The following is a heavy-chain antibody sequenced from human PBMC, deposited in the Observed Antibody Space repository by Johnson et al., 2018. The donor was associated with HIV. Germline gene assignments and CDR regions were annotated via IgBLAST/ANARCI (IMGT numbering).Heavy chain of an antibody. CDR2: IYSGGST. D-gene: IGHD5-18*01. V-gene: IGHV3-NL1*01. Sequence: QVQLVESGGGLVKPGGSLRLSCAASGFIFSSYGMHWVRQAPGKGLEWVAVIYSGGSTYYADSVKGRFTISRDNSKNTLYLQMNSLRAEDTAVYYCAKARGYSYGGDAFDIWGQGTMVTVSS. CDR1: GFIFSSYG. J-gene: IGHJ3*02. CDR3: AKARGYSYGGDAFDI.